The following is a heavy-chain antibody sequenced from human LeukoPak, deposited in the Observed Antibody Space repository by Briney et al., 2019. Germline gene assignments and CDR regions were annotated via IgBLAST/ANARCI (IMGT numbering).Heavy chain of an antibody. V-gene: IGHV1-2*04. Sequence: GASVKVSCKASGYTFTCYYMHWVRQAPGQGLEWMGWINPNSGGTNYAQKFQGWVTMTRDTSISTAYMELSRLRSDDTAVYYCARDDGSGSYVWFDPWGQGTLVTVSS. CDR3: ARDDGSGSYVWFDP. D-gene: IGHD3-10*01. CDR1: GYTFTCYY. CDR2: INPNSGGT. J-gene: IGHJ5*02.